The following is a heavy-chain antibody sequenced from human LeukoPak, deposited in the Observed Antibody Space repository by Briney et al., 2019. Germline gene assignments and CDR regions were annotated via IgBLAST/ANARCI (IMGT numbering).Heavy chain of an antibody. J-gene: IGHJ3*02. CDR2: IYSGGST. CDR1: GFTVSSNY. D-gene: IGHD4-23*01. V-gene: IGHV3-66*01. CDR3: ARAHLYGGNRRDAFDI. Sequence: PGGSLRLSCAASGFTVSSNYMSWVRQAPGKGLEWVSVIYSGGSTYYADSVKGRFTISRDNSKNTLYLQMNSLRAEDTAVYYCARAHLYGGNRRDAFDIWGQGTMVTVSS.